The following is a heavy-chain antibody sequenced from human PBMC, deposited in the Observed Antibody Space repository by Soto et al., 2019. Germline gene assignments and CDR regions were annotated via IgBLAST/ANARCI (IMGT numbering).Heavy chain of an antibody. D-gene: IGHD3-16*01. J-gene: IGHJ6*01. CDR1: GLAVSHNY. CDR3: VRPRPSGENYGMDV. Sequence: GGSLRLSCVASGLAVSHNYMAWVRQAPEMGLEWVSILYTEGTTYYADSVKGRFTISRDSSKNTLFLQMDSLRAEGTAVYYCVRPRPSGENYGMDVWGQGTTVTVSS. V-gene: IGHV3-53*01. CDR2: LYTEGTT.